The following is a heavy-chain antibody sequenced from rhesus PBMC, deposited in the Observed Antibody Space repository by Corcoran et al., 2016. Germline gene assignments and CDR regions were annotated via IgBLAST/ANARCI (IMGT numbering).Heavy chain of an antibody. J-gene: IGHJ4*01. CDR1: GASFSSNW. CDR2: NNGNSGST. V-gene: IGHV4-80*01. Sequence: QVQLQESAPGRVKPSETLSLPCTVSGASFSSNWWIWICQPPGKGLEGIGENNGNSGSTNYNPSLKSRVTISKDASKNQFSLKLSSVTAADTAVYYCARDGYSSSLDYWGQGVLVTVSS. CDR3: ARDGYSSSLDY. D-gene: IGHD6-43*01.